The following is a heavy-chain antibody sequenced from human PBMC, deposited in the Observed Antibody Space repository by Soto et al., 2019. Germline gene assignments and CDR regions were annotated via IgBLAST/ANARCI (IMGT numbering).Heavy chain of an antibody. J-gene: IGHJ4*02. Sequence: ASVKVSCKASGYTFTGYYMHWVRQAPGQGLEWMGWISPHKDDTYYAQRLQGRVTMTTDTSTSTVYMELRRLRSDDTAVYFCARDLDGSGSYYTKYWGQGTLVTVSS. CDR3: ARDLDGSGSYYTKY. CDR1: GYTFTGYY. D-gene: IGHD3-10*01. CDR2: ISPHKDDT. V-gene: IGHV1-18*04.